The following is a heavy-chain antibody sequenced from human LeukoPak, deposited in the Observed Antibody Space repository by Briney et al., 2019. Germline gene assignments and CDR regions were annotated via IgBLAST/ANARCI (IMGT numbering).Heavy chain of an antibody. CDR1: GFTFSSYA. D-gene: IGHD2-21*02. CDR3: ARDGAYCGGDCYYL. V-gene: IGHV3-74*01. CDR2: INSDGSST. Sequence: GGSLRLSCAASGFTFSSYAMSWVRQAPGKGLVWVSRINSDGSSTSYADSVKGRFTISRDNAKNTLYLQMNSLRAEDTAVYYCARDGAYCGGDCYYLWGQGTLVTVSS. J-gene: IGHJ5*02.